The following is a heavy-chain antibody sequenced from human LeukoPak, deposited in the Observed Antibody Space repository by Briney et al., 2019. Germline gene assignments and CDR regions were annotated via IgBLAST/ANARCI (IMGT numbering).Heavy chain of an antibody. J-gene: IGHJ4*02. V-gene: IGHV3-23*01. Sequence: GGSLRLSCAASGFTFCSYAMSWVRQAPGKGLEWFSAISGSGGSTYYADSVKGRFTISRDNSKNTLYLQMNSLRAEDTAVYYCAKGARITMIVVVITPFDYWGQGTLVTVSS. CDR3: AKGARITMIVVVITPFDY. CDR1: GFTFCSYA. D-gene: IGHD3-22*01. CDR2: ISGSGGST.